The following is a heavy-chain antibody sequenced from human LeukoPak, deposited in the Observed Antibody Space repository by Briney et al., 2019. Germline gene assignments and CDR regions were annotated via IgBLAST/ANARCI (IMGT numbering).Heavy chain of an antibody. D-gene: IGHD2-2*01. CDR2: INSDGSST. V-gene: IGHV3-74*01. Sequence: GGSLRLSCAASGFTFSNHWMYWVRQAPGKGLMWISRINSDGSSTSYADSVKGRFTISRDNAKNTLYLQMNSLRAEDTAVYYCARLTVPAAAWGQGTLVTVSS. CDR1: GFTFSNHW. CDR3: ARLTVPAAA. J-gene: IGHJ5*02.